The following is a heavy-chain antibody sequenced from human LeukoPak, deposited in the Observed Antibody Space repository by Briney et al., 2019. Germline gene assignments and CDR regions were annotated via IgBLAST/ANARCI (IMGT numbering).Heavy chain of an antibody. V-gene: IGHV3-53*01. CDR2: IYSGGST. CDR3: TRGGSGYSYGPSHY. Sequence: GGSLRLSCAASGFTVSSNYMSWVRQAPGKGLEWVSVIYSGGSTYYADSVKGRFTISRDNAKNSLYLQMNSLRAEDTAVYYCTRGGSGYSYGPSHYWGQGTLVTVSS. J-gene: IGHJ4*02. CDR1: GFTVSSNY. D-gene: IGHD5-18*01.